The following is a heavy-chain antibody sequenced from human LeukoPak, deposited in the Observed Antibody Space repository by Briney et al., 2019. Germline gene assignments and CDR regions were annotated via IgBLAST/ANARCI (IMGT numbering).Heavy chain of an antibody. CDR2: IKQDGSEN. D-gene: IGHD6-6*01. Sequence: GGSLRLSCAASGFTFSAYWMTWVRQTPGEGLEPVANIKQDGSENNYVDSVKGRFTISRDNAKNSLYLQMNSLRGEDTAVYYCARYSSSSGWLDPWGQGTLVTASS. CDR3: ARYSSSSGWLDP. CDR1: GFTFSAYW. V-gene: IGHV3-7*01. J-gene: IGHJ5*02.